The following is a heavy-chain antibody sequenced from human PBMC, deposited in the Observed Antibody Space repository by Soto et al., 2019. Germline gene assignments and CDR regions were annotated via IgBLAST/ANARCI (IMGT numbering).Heavy chain of an antibody. CDR3: ARGASVVATPHYFDY. CDR2: IYYSGST. V-gene: IGHV4-59*01. CDR1: GGSISSYY. J-gene: IGHJ4*02. Sequence: SATLSLTCTVSGGSISSYYWTWIRQPPGKGLEWIGYIYYSGSTNYNPSLRSRVTISIDTSKKQFSLKLSSVTAADTAVYYCARGASVVATPHYFDYWGQGTLVTVSS. D-gene: IGHD2-15*01.